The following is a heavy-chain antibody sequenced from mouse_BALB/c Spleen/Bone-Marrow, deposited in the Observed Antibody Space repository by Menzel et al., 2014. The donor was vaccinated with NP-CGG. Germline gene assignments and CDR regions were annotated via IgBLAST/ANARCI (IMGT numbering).Heavy chain of an antibody. J-gene: IGHJ3*01. Sequence: QVQLQQPGAELVEPGASVKLSCKASGYTFTSYYMYWVKQRPGQGLEWIGEINPGNGGTNFNEKFKSKATLTVDKSSSTAYMQLSSLTSEDSAVYYCTREGDSPFAYWGQGTLVTVSA. CDR1: GYTFTSYY. CDR2: INPGNGGT. D-gene: IGHD2-13*01. V-gene: IGHV1S81*02. CDR3: TREGDSPFAY.